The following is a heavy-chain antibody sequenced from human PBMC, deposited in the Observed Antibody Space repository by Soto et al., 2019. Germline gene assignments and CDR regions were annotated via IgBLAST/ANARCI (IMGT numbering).Heavy chain of an antibody. J-gene: IGHJ4*02. Sequence: ASVKVSCKASGYTFTDHYINWVRQAPGHAPEYMGWIHPNSGKTKYAQKFQGRVTMTRDTSASTAYMELSSLRSEDTAVYYCASSDSSGFLYYFDYWGQGTLVTVSS. CDR2: IHPNSGKT. CDR3: ASSDSSGFLYYFDY. CDR1: GYTFTDHY. V-gene: IGHV1-2*02. D-gene: IGHD3-22*01.